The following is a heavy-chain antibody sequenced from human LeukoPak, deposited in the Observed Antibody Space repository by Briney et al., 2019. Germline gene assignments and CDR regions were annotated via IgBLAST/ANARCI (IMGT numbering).Heavy chain of an antibody. J-gene: IGHJ4*02. D-gene: IGHD6-19*01. Sequence: ASVKVSCKASGYTLTAYGLSWVRQAPGQGLEWMGWISPHSGNRNYAQNLQGRVTMTTDTSTSTAYMELRSLRSDDTAMYYCARIPELAGTNFDFWGQGTLVTVSS. CDR1: GYTLTAYG. V-gene: IGHV1-18*01. CDR3: ARIPELAGTNFDF. CDR2: ISPHSGNR.